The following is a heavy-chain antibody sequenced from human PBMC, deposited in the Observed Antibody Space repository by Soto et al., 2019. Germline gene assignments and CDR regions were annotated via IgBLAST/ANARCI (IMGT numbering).Heavy chain of an antibody. CDR1: GYTFTSYY. CDR3: ARDKGLIAARPEPGNWFDP. V-gene: IGHV1-46*01. J-gene: IGHJ5*02. D-gene: IGHD6-6*01. Sequence: ASVKVSCKASGYTFTSYYMHWVRQAPGQGLELMGIINPSGGSTSYAQKFQGRVTMTRDTSTSTVYMELSSLRSEDTAVYYCARDKGLIAARPEPGNWFDPWGQGTLVTLL. CDR2: INPSGGST.